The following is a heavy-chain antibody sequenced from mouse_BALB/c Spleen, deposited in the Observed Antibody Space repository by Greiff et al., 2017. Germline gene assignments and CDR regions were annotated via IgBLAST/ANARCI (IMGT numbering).Heavy chain of an antibody. V-gene: IGHV14-3*02. CDR2: IDPANGNT. Sequence: VQLKESGAELVKPGASVKLSCTASGFNIKDTYMHWVKQRPEQGLEWIGRIDPANGNTKYDPKFQGKATITADTSSNTAYLQLSSLTSEDTAVYYCARSRWGYDGAWFAYWGQGTLVTVSA. D-gene: IGHD2-14*01. CDR1: GFNIKDTY. CDR3: ARSRWGYDGAWFAY. J-gene: IGHJ3*01.